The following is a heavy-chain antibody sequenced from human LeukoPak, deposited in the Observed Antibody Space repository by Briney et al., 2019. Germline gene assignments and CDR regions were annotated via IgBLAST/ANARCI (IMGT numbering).Heavy chain of an antibody. CDR3: ARVGAAHYDSSGHFDY. J-gene: IGHJ4*02. V-gene: IGHV3-48*03. CDR2: ISSSGSTI. D-gene: IGHD3-22*01. Sequence: GGSLRLSCAASGFTFSGYEMNWVRQAPGKGLEGVSYISSSGSTIYYADSVKGRFTISRDNAKNSLYLQMNSLRAEDTAVYYCARVGAAHYDSSGHFDYWGQGTLVTVSS. CDR1: GFTFSGYE.